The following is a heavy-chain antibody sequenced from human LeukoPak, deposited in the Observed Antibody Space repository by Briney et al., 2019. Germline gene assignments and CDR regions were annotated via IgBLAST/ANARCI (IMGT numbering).Heavy chain of an antibody. Sequence: SVKVSCKASGGTFSSYAISWVRQAPGQGLEWMGGIIPIFGTANYAQKFQGRVTITADESTSTAYMELSSLRSEDTAVYYCARVARHSGNEWIFDYWGQGTPVTVSS. CDR1: GGTFSSYA. CDR3: ARVARHSGNEWIFDY. CDR2: IIPIFGTA. D-gene: IGHD1-1*01. V-gene: IGHV1-69*13. J-gene: IGHJ4*02.